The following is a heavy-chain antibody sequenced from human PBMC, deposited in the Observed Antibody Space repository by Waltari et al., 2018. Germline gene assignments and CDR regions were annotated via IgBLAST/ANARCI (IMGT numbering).Heavy chain of an antibody. D-gene: IGHD3-10*01. J-gene: IGHJ4*02. V-gene: IGHV3-33*06. Sequence: QVQLVESGGGVVQPGRSLCPSCAASGFTSSHFGMHWVRQAPGKGLEWVALVWFDGSQQYYADSVRGRFTISRDNSKRVLYLDMGSLRADDTAIYYCAKDAFGNTYLDYWGQGTLVTVSS. CDR1: GFTSSHFG. CDR3: AKDAFGNTYLDY. CDR2: VWFDGSQQ.